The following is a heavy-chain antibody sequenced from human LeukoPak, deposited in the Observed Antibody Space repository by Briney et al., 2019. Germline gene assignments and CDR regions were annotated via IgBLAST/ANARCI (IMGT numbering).Heavy chain of an antibody. Sequence: SETLSLTCTVSGGSISSGSYYWSWIRQPAGKGLEWIGRIYTSGSTNYNPSLKSRVTISVDTSKNQFSLQLNSVTPEDTAVYYCAREVAVAGSRPVDYWGQGTLVTVSS. J-gene: IGHJ4*02. D-gene: IGHD6-19*01. CDR1: GGSISSGSYY. CDR3: AREVAVAGSRPVDY. CDR2: IYTSGST. V-gene: IGHV4-61*02.